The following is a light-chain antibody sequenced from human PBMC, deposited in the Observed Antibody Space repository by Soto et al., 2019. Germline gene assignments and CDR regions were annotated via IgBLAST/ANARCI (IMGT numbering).Light chain of an antibody. Sequence: QSVLTQSPSASGTPGQRVTISCSGSSSNTGSNGANWYQHLPGTAPKLLIYNNNQRPSGVPDRFSGSKSGTSASLAISGLQSGDEADYYCAAWDDILNGYVFAIGTKVTVL. J-gene: IGLJ1*01. CDR3: AAWDDILNGYV. CDR1: SSNTGSNG. CDR2: NNN. V-gene: IGLV1-44*01.